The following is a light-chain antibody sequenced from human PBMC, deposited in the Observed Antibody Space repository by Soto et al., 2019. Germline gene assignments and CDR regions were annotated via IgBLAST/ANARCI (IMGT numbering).Light chain of an antibody. CDR3: HQYNSYHT. J-gene: IGKJ4*01. CDR1: QSVNSW. V-gene: IGKV1-5*01. Sequence: DIQMTQSPSTLSAFVGDRVTITCRASQSVNSWLAWYQQRPGKAPKLLIYDASTLESGVPSRFGGSGSGTEFTLTISSLQPDDFATYYCHQYNSYHTFGGGTKVDIK. CDR2: DAS.